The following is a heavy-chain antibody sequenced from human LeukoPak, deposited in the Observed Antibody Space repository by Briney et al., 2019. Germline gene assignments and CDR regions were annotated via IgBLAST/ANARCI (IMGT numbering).Heavy chain of an antibody. CDR1: GYTFTSYY. J-gene: IGHJ4*02. CDR2: INPSGGST. Sequence: ASVNVSCKASGYTFTSYYMHWVRHAPGQGLEWMGVINPSGGSTSYAQKFQGRVTMTRDTSTSTVYMELSSLRSEDTAVYYCARGLNNVWSGSYPFDYWGQGTLVTVSS. V-gene: IGHV1-46*01. CDR3: ARGLNNVWSGSYPFDY. D-gene: IGHD1-26*01.